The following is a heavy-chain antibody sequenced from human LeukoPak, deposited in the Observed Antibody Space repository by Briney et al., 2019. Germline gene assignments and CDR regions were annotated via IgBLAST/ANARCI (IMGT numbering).Heavy chain of an antibody. J-gene: IGHJ4*02. V-gene: IGHV4-34*01. CDR2: INHSGST. Sequence: SSETLSLTCAVYGGSFSGYYWSWIRQPPGKGLEWIGEINHSGSTNYNPSLKSRVTISVDTSKNQFSLKLSSVTAADTAVYYCARGETYYDILTGYRIMYCFDYWGQGTLVTVSS. CDR1: GGSFSGYY. CDR3: ARGETYYDILTGYRIMYCFDY. D-gene: IGHD3-9*01.